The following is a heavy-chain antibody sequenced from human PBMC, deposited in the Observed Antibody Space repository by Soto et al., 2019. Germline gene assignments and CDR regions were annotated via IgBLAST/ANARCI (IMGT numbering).Heavy chain of an antibody. Sequence: QVQLQQWGAGLLKPSETLSLTCAVYGGSLSDYYWNWLRQPPGKGLEWIGEVNHRGSSSYNPSLKSRVEISLDTAMTQFSLKLRSVTAADTAVYYCARYQWNPGAFDPWGPGTQVIVSS. J-gene: IGHJ5*02. CDR1: GGSLSDYY. CDR3: ARYQWNPGAFDP. V-gene: IGHV4-34*01. D-gene: IGHD1-20*01. CDR2: VNHRGSS.